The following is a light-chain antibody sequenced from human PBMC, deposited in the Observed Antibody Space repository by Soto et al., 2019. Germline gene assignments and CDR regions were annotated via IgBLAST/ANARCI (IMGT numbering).Light chain of an antibody. CDR1: SANIGSNY. CDR2: DSD. V-gene: IGLV1-51*01. Sequence: QFVLTQPPSVSAAPGQKVTISCSGSSANIGSNYVSSYQQFPGTAPKLVIYDSDRRPSEIPDRFSGSKSGTSATLDITGPQTGDEADYYCGAWDGSLSVVLFGGGTKLTVL. CDR3: GAWDGSLSVVL. J-gene: IGLJ2*01.